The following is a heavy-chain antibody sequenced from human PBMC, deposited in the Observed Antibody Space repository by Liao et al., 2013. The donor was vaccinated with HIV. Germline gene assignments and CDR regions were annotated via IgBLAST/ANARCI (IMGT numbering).Heavy chain of an antibody. J-gene: IGHJ5*01. V-gene: IGHV4-61*02. Sequence: QVQLQESGPGLVKPSQTLSLTCTVSGGSISSGSYYWSWIRQPAGKGLEWIGRIYTSGSTNYNPSLKSRVTISVGTSKNQFSLKLSSVTAADTAIYYCARSRSCDSRTCYESPNYFGPWGQGTLVIVSS. CDR3: ARSRSCDSRTCYESPNYFGP. CDR1: GGSISSGSYY. CDR2: IYTSGST. D-gene: IGHD6-13*01.